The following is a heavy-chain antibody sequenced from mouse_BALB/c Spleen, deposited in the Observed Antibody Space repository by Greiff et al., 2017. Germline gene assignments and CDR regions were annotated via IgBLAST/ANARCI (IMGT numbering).Heavy chain of an antibody. J-gene: IGHJ2*01. CDR3: ARDRKYGTDY. CDR2: IWAGGST. Sequence: VQVVESGPGLVAPSQSLSITCTVSGFSLTSYGVHWVRQPPGKGLEWLGVIWAGGSTNYNSALMSRLSISKDNSKSQVFLKMNSLQTDDTAMYYCARDRKYGTDYWGQGTTLTVSS. CDR1: GFSLTSYG. V-gene: IGHV2-9*02. D-gene: IGHD2-10*02.